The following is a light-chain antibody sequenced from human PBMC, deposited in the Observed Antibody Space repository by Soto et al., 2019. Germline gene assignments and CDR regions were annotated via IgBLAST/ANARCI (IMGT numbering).Light chain of an antibody. CDR2: DAS. J-gene: IGKJ4*01. CDR3: QQYNNYPLT. Sequence: DIQMTQSPSTLSASVGDRVTITCRASQSISSWLAWYQQKPGKAPNLLIYDASSLGSGVPSRFSGSGSGTEFTLTISSLQPDDFATYYCQQYNNYPLTFGGGTKV. CDR1: QSISSW. V-gene: IGKV1-5*01.